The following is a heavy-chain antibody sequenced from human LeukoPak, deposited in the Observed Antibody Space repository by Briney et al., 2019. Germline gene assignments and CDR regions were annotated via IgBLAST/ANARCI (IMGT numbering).Heavy chain of an antibody. Sequence: SRVTISVDTSKNQFSLKLSSVTAADTAVYYCARDEDRGYSYGPDYWGQGTLVTVSS. J-gene: IGHJ4*02. D-gene: IGHD5-18*01. CDR3: ARDEDRGYSYGPDY. V-gene: IGHV4-30-2*04.